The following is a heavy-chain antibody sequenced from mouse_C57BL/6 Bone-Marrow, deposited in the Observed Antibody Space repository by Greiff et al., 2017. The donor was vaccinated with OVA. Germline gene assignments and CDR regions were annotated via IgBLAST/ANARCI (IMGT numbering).Heavy chain of an antibody. V-gene: IGHV1-78*01. D-gene: IGHD1-1*01. Sequence: VQLQQSDAELVKPGASVKISCKVSGYTFTDHTIHWMKQRPEQGLEWIGYIYPRDGSTKYNEKFKGKATLTADTSSSTAYMQLNSLTSEDSAVYFCAREEENYGSSMSYWYFDVWGTGTTVTVSA. CDR2: IYPRDGST. CDR3: AREEENYGSSMSYWYFDV. J-gene: IGHJ1*03. CDR1: GYTFTDHT.